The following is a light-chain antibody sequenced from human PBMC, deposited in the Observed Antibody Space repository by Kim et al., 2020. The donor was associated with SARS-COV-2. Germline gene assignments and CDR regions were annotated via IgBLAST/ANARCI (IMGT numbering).Light chain of an antibody. J-gene: IGLJ3*02. Sequence: SVALGQTVRITSQGDSLSTYAASWYQQKAGQAPVFVMYGQKRPSGIPGRFSGSSSGTTASLTITGAQAEDEADYCCNSRDSSDRWVFGGGTQLTVL. V-gene: IGLV3-19*01. CDR2: GQK. CDR3: NSRDSSDRWV. CDR1: SLSTYA.